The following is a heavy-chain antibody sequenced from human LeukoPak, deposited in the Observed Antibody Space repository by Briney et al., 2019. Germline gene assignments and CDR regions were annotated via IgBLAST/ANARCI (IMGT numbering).Heavy chain of an antibody. D-gene: IGHD3-3*01. V-gene: IGHV3-30*02. CDR3: AKDLRFLEWLPGNWFDP. CDR1: GFTFSSYG. Sequence: GGSLRLSCAASGFTFSSYGMHWVRQAPGKGLEWVAFIRYDGSNKYYADSVKGRFTISRDNSKNTLYLQMNSLRAEDTAVYYCAKDLRFLEWLPGNWFDPWGQGTLVTVSS. J-gene: IGHJ5*02. CDR2: IRYDGSNK.